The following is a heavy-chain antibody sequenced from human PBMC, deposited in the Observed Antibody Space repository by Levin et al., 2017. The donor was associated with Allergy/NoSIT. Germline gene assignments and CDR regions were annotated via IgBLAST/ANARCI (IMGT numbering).Heavy chain of an antibody. CDR1: GFTFSNYW. D-gene: IGHD6-13*01. Sequence: PGGSLRLSCAASGFTFSNYWMHWVRQAPGKGLVWVSRINSDGSSTSYADSVKGRFTISRDNAENTLFLQMNSLSAEDTAVYYCARGLAAAGNLGVYWGQGTLVTVSS. CDR2: INSDGSST. J-gene: IGHJ4*02. V-gene: IGHV3-74*01. CDR3: ARGLAAAGNLGVY.